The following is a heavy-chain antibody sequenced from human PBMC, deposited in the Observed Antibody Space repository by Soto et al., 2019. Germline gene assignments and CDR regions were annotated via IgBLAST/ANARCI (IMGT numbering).Heavy chain of an antibody. CDR2: ISYDGSNK. CDR3: ATTGEDSSGYYYGGDY. D-gene: IGHD3-22*01. Sequence: QVQLVESGGGVVQPGRSLRLSCAASGFTFSSYAMHWVRQAPGKGLDWVAVISYDGSNKYYADSVKGRFTISRDNSKNTLYLQMNSMRAEDTAVYYCATTGEDSSGYYYGGDYWGQGTLVTVSS. CDR1: GFTFSSYA. J-gene: IGHJ4*02. V-gene: IGHV3-30-3*01.